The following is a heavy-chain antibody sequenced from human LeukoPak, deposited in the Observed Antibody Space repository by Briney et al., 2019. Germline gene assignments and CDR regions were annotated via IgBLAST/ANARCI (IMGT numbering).Heavy chain of an antibody. CDR1: GGSISSGGYY. J-gene: IGHJ6*03. D-gene: IGHD2-2*01. CDR3: ARAFVPSDNFYCYYMDV. V-gene: IGHV4-31*03. CDR2: IYYSGST. Sequence: SQTLSLTCTVSGGSISSGGYYWSWIRQHPGKGLEWIGYIYYSGSTYYNPSLKSRVTISVDTSKNQFSLKLSSVTAADTAVYYCARAFVPSDNFYCYYMDVWGKGTTVTVSS.